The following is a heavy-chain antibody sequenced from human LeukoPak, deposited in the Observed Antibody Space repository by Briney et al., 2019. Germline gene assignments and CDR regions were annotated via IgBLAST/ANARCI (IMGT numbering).Heavy chain of an antibody. Sequence: GGSLRLSCAASGFTFSSDWMSWVRQAPGKGLEWVANINQDGSEKYYVDSVKGRFTISRDNAKNSLFLQMNCLRAEDTAVYYCARAEKWGQGTLVTVSS. CDR3: ARAEK. V-gene: IGHV3-7*01. CDR1: GFTFSSDW. CDR2: INQDGSEK. J-gene: IGHJ4*02.